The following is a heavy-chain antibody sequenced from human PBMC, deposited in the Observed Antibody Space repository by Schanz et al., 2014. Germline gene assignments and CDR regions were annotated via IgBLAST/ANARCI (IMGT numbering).Heavy chain of an antibody. Sequence: EVQLLESGGGLVQPGGSLRLSCATSGFSFTTYAMSWVRQAPGKGLEWVSYISGSSRTIYYADSMKGRFTVSRDNAENALYLRMNSLRAEDTGLYFCARGGSGSHYRLDYWGQGTLVTVSS. V-gene: IGHV3-48*01. CDR1: GFSFTTYA. J-gene: IGHJ4*02. CDR2: ISGSSRTI. CDR3: ARGGSGSHYRLDY. D-gene: IGHD1-26*01.